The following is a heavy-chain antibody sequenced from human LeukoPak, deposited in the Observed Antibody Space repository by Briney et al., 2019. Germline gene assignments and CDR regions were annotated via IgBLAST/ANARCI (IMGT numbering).Heavy chain of an antibody. V-gene: IGHV3-11*01. CDR2: ISSSGSTI. CDR1: EFTFSDYY. J-gene: IGHJ3*02. D-gene: IGHD3-9*01. Sequence: PGGSLRLSCAASEFTFSDYYMSWIRQAPGKGLEWVSYISSSGSTIYYADSVKGRFTISRDNAKNSLYLQMNSLRADDTAVYYCARVLMYYDILTGRDAFDIWGQGTMVTVSS. CDR3: ARVLMYYDILTGRDAFDI.